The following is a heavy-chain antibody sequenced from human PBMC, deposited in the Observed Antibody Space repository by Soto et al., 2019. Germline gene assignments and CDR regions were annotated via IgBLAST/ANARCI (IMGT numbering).Heavy chain of an antibody. CDR3: ARLGDYYPAFDY. J-gene: IGHJ4*01. Sequence: SETLSLTWSVSGSPISDNYWSWFRQAPGQGLEWVGYIYYTGTTTYNPSVKSRVTISLDTSKSQFSLILRSVTAADTAVYYCARLGDYYPAFDYWRHGTLVTVSS. D-gene: IGHD3-22*01. CDR1: GSPISDNY. V-gene: IGHV4-59*08. CDR2: IYYTGTT.